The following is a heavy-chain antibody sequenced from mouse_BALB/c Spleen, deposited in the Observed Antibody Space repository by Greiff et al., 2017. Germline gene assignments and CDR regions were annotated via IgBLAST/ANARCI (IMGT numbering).Heavy chain of an antibody. CDR2: ISTYYGDA. CDR3: ARAEEYDYAFDY. D-gene: IGHD2-4*01. CDR1: GYTFTVYA. V-gene: IGHV1S137*01. J-gene: IGHJ2*01. Sequence: QVQLQQSGAELVRPGVSVKISCKGSGYTFTVYAMHWVKQSHAKSLEWIGVISTYYGDASYNQKFKGKATMTVDKSSSTAYMERARLTSEDSAIYYCARAEEYDYAFDYWGQGTTLTVSP.